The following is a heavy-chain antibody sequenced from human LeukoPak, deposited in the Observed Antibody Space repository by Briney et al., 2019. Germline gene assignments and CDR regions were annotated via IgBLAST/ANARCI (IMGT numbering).Heavy chain of an antibody. V-gene: IGHV1-24*01. CDR2: FDPEDGET. J-gene: IGHJ3*02. D-gene: IGHD2-2*02. CDR1: GYTLTELS. Sequence: GASVKVSCKVSGYTLTELSMHWVRQAPGKGLEWMGGFDPEDGETIYAQKFQGRVTMTEDTSTDTAYMELRSLRSEDTAVYYCARARIVVVPAAIVPHAFDIWGQGTMVTVSS. CDR3: ARARIVVVPAAIVPHAFDI.